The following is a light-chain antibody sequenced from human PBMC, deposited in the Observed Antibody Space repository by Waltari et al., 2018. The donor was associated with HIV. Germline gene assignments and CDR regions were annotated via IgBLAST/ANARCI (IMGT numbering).Light chain of an antibody. J-gene: IGLJ3*02. V-gene: IGLV2-8*01. CDR2: EVT. CDR1: SSHIGAYVS. CDR3: SSYGDSLRVL. Sequence: QSALTQPPSASGSLGQSVPISCTGSSSHIGAYVSVPWFQQHPRSAPKLLLYEVTRRPSTVSDRFSGSRSGSTAFLTVAGLQPDDEATYFCSSYGDSLRVLFGGGTNVTVL.